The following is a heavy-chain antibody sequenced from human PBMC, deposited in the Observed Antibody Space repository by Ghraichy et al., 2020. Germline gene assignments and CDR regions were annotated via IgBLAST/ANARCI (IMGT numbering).Heavy chain of an antibody. V-gene: IGHV4-38-2*02. CDR1: GYSISSYYY. Sequence: SETLSLTCTVSGYSISSYYYWGLLRQPPGKGLEWIGSIYHSGSTYYNPSLKSRVTISVDTSKNQFSLKLSSVTAADTAVYYCARDGDYYDSSGYYPGLGYWGTGSLVTVSS. CDR2: IYHSGST. D-gene: IGHD3-22*01. J-gene: IGHJ4*02. CDR3: ARDGDYYDSSGYYPGLGY.